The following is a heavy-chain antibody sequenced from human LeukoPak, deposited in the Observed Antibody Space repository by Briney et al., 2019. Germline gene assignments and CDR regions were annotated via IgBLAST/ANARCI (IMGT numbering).Heavy chain of an antibody. D-gene: IGHD3-22*01. CDR3: VKLPDYYYDSDAPDAFDI. V-gene: IGHV3-64D*09. Sequence: PGASLRLSCSASGFTFSSYAMHWVRQAPGKGLEYVSAISSNGGSTYYADSVKGRFTISRDNSKNTLYLQMSSLRAEDTAVYYCVKLPDYYYDSDAPDAFDIWGQGTMVTVSS. J-gene: IGHJ3*02. CDR2: ISSNGGST. CDR1: GFTFSSYA.